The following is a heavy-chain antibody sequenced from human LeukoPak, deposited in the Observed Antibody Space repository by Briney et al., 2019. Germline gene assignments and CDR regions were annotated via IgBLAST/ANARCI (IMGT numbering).Heavy chain of an antibody. Sequence: GGSLRLSCAASGFTFSGYAMSWVRQAPGKGLEWVSAISGSGGSTYYADSVKGRFTISRDNSKNTLYLQMNSLRAEDTAVYYCAKKHGSSGLGFDYWGQGTLATVSS. J-gene: IGHJ4*02. CDR2: ISGSGGST. CDR3: AKKHGSSGLGFDY. V-gene: IGHV3-23*01. CDR1: GFTFSGYA. D-gene: IGHD3-22*01.